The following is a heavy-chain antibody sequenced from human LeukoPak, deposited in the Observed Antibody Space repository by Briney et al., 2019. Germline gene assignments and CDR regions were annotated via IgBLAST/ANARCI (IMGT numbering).Heavy chain of an antibody. Sequence: QPGGSLRLSCAASGFSFSVYWMHWVRQAPGKGPVWVSRIKTDGSITDYADFVKGRFTISRDNAKNTLYLQMNSLRADDTAVYYCARLLEPATGYYMDVWGKGTTVTISS. CDR3: ARLLEPATGYYMDV. CDR1: GFSFSVYW. D-gene: IGHD5-24*01. V-gene: IGHV3-74*01. CDR2: IKTDGSIT. J-gene: IGHJ6*03.